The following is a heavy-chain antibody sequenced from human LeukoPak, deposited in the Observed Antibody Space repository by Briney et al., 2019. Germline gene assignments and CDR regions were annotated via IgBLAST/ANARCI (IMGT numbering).Heavy chain of an antibody. V-gene: IGHV3-48*03. CDR2: ISSSGSTI. Sequence: PGGSLRLSCAASGFTFSSYEMNWVRQAPGKGLEWVSYISSSGSTIYYADSVKGRFTISRDNAKNSLYLQMNSLRAEDTAVYYCASGIRVATYYYGSGSYGNDAFDIWGQGTMVTVSS. J-gene: IGHJ3*02. D-gene: IGHD3-10*01. CDR3: ASGIRVATYYYGSGSYGNDAFDI. CDR1: GFTFSSYE.